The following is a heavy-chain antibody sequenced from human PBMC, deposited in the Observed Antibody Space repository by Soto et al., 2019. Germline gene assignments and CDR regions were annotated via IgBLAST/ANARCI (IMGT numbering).Heavy chain of an antibody. CDR1: GGTFRSYA. CDR2: IIPIFGTA. J-gene: IGHJ6*02. D-gene: IGHD6-13*01. Sequence: QVQLMQSGAEVKKPGSSVKVSCKASGGTFRSYAISGVRQAPGQGLEGMGGIIPIFGTANYAQKFQDRVTITADATTSRAYMELSSPRSEDTAGFYCAGVVGINVGRAGRYHYSAMALGGQGPTVPVSS. CDR3: AGVVGINVGRAGRYHYSAMAL. V-gene: IGHV1-69*01.